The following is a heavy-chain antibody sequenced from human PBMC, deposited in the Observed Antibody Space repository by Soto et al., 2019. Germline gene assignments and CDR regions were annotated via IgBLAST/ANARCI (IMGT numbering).Heavy chain of an antibody. CDR2: ISYDGSNK. CDR3: AKLSGYDYSGNFDY. J-gene: IGHJ4*02. D-gene: IGHD5-12*01. CDR1: GFTFSSYG. Sequence: PGGSLRLSCAASGFTFSSYGMHWVRQAPGKGLEWVAVISYDGSNKYYADSVKGRFTISRDNSKNTLYLQMNSLRAEDTAVYYCAKLSGYDYSGNFDYWGQGTLVTVS. V-gene: IGHV3-30*18.